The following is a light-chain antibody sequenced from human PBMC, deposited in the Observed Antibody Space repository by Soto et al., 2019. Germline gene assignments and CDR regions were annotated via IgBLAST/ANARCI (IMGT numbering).Light chain of an antibody. CDR1: SSDIGAYNY. V-gene: IGLV2-8*01. CDR2: EVT. J-gene: IGLJ1*01. CDR3: SSHGGANNFDV. Sequence: QSALTQPRSASGSPGQSVTISCTGTSSDIGAYNYVSWYQQHPGKVPKLIIHEVTKRPSGVPDRFSASKSGNTASLTVSGLQAEDEADYYCSSHGGANNFDVFGTGTKVTVL.